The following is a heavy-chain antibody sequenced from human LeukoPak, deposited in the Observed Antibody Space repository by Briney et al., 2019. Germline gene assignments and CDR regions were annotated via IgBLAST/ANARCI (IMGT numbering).Heavy chain of an antibody. CDR1: GGSFSGYY. CDR3: ASFYDSSGYQDY. CDR2: INHSGST. Sequence: SETLSLTCAVYGGSFSGYYWSWIRQPPGKGLEWIGEINHSGSTNYNPSLKSRVIISVDTSKNQFSLKLSSVTAADTAVYYCASFYDSSGYQDYWGQGTLVTVSS. J-gene: IGHJ4*02. D-gene: IGHD3-22*01. V-gene: IGHV4-34*01.